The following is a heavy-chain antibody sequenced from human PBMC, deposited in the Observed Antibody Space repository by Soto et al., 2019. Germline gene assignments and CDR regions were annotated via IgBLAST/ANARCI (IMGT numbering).Heavy chain of an antibody. V-gene: IGHV4-39*01. Sequence: SETLSLTCTVSGGSISSSSYYWGWIRQPPGKGLEWIGSFYYSGSTYYNPSLRSRVTLSVDTSKNQFSLKLSSVTAADTAMYYCATWTLERLPTPGPFDYWGQGTQVTVSS. D-gene: IGHD2-21*01. CDR3: ATWTLERLPTPGPFDY. J-gene: IGHJ4*02. CDR2: FYYSGST. CDR1: GGSISSSSYY.